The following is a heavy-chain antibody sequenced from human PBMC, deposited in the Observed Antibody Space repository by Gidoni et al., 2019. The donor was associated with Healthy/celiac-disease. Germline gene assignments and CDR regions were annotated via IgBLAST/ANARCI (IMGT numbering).Heavy chain of an antibody. Sequence: QVQLVQSGAEVKKPGSSVKVSCKASGATFSSYAISWVRQAPGQGLEWMGRIIPILGIANYAQKFQGRVTITADKSTSTAYMELSSLRSEDTAVYYCARGGGGYSGYDQSGWFDPWGQGTLVTVSS. CDR3: ARGGGGYSGYDQSGWFDP. J-gene: IGHJ5*02. CDR1: GATFSSYA. V-gene: IGHV1-69*04. D-gene: IGHD5-12*01. CDR2: IIPILGIA.